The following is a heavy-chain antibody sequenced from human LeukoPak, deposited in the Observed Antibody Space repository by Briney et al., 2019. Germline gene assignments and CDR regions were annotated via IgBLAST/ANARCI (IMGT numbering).Heavy chain of an antibody. CDR2: ISWNSGSI. V-gene: IGHV3-9*01. CDR1: GFTFDDYA. CDR3: AKDPVYRDGYNYLDY. J-gene: IGHJ4*02. Sequence: GESLRLSCAASGFTFDDYAMHWVRQAPGKGLEWVSGISWNSGSIGYADSVKGRFTISRDNAKNSLYLQMNSLRAEDTALYYCAKDPVYRDGYNYLDYWGQGTLVTVSS. D-gene: IGHD5-24*01.